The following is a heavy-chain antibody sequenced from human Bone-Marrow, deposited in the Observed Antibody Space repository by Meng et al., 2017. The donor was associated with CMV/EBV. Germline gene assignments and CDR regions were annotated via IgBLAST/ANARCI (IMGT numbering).Heavy chain of an antibody. CDR3: ARGGAGSYYKFDY. V-gene: IGHV5-51*01. CDR1: GYRFTTYW. D-gene: IGHD3-10*01. J-gene: IGHJ4*01. Sequence: GESLKISCKGSGYRFTTYWIGWVRHMPGKGLEWMGIIYAGDSDTRYSPSFQGQVIISADKSISTAYLQWSSLKASDTAMYYCARGGAGSYYKFDYWGQGTRVTVSS. CDR2: IYAGDSDT.